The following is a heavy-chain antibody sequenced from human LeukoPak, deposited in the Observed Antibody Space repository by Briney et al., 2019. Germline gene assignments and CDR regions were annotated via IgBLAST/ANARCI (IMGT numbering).Heavy chain of an antibody. CDR1: GYTFTGYY. V-gene: IGHV1-2*02. J-gene: IGHJ5*02. Sequence: ASVKVSCKASGYTFTGYYMHWVRQAPGQGLEWMGWINPNSGGTNYAQKFQGRVTMTRDTSISTAYMELSRLRSDDTAVYYCARGLDGYNPGDWFDPWGQGTLVTVSS. CDR3: ARGLDGYNPGDWFDP. CDR2: INPNSGGT. D-gene: IGHD5-24*01.